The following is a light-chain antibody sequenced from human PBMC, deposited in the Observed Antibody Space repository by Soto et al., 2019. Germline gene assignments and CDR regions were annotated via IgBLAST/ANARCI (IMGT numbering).Light chain of an antibody. CDR2: WAS. Sequence: DIVMTQSPDSLAVSLGERATINCKSSQSVLYNSNNKNYLAWYQQKPGQPPKLLIYWASTRESGVPSRFSGSGSGPDFTLTISSLQPEDVATYYCQKYNSAPLTFGGGTKIEIK. J-gene: IGKJ4*01. CDR3: QKYNSAPLT. CDR1: QSVLYNSNNKNY. V-gene: IGKV4-1*01.